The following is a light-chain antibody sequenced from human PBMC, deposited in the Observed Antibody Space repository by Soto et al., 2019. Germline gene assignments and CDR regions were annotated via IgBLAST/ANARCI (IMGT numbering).Light chain of an antibody. CDR2: EVS. CDR1: SSDVGGYDY. V-gene: IGLV2-14*01. Sequence: QSALTQPASVSGSPGQSITISCTGTSSDVGGYDYVSWYQQHPGKAPKLMIYEVSNRPSGVSNRFSGSKSANTASLTISGLQAEDEADYFCSSYGSTRTRYVFGTGTKVTVL. J-gene: IGLJ1*01. CDR3: SSYGSTRTRYV.